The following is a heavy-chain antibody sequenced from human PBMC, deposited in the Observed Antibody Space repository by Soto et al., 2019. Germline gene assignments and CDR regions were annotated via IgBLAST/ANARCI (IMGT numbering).Heavy chain of an antibody. D-gene: IGHD4-17*01. V-gene: IGHV3-53*04. Sequence: EVQLVESGGGLVQPGGSLRLSCAASGFTVSRNYMSWVRQAPGKGLEWVSVIYSGGSTYYADSVKGRFTISRHNSKNTLSLQMNSLRAEDTAVYYCARHYGDYRGNFDYWGQGTLVTVST. CDR3: ARHYGDYRGNFDY. CDR1: GFTVSRNY. J-gene: IGHJ4*02. CDR2: IYSGGST.